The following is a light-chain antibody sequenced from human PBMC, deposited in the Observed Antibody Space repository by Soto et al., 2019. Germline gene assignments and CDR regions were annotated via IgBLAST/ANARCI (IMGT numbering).Light chain of an antibody. CDR1: QSFRGL. CDR2: DAY. J-gene: IGKJ5*01. V-gene: IGKV3-11*01. Sequence: EGVLTQSAVTLSLPPGERATLYCRASQSFRGLLAWYQQKPGQAPRRLIYDAYNRATGIPPRFSGSGSGTDFTLTISSLEPEDSAGYYCQQRHMWPITFGQGTRLEIK. CDR3: QQRHMWPIT.